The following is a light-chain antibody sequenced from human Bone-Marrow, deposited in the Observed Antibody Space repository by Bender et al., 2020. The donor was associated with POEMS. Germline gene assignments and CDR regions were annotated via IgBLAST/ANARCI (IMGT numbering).Light chain of an antibody. Sequence: SYELTLPPSVSVSPGQTASITCSGDKLGDRFACWYQQKPGQSPVMVIYQNVRRPSGIPERFSGSNSGNTATLTISRVEAGDEADYYCQVWDSGSDHPVFGGGTKLTVL. CDR2: QNV. CDR3: QVWDSGSDHPV. V-gene: IGLV3-1*01. J-gene: IGLJ2*01. CDR1: KLGDRF.